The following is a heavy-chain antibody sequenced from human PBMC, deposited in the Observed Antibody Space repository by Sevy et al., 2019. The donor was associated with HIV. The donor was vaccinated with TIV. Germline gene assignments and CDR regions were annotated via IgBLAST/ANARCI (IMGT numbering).Heavy chain of an antibody. J-gene: IGHJ6*02. CDR3: AREGRSYETYYNHYGMEV. CDR2: INQDGSEK. CDR1: GFTFNSYW. V-gene: IGHV3-7*01. Sequence: GGSLRLSCSTSGFTFNSYWLTWVRQAPGKGLEWVANINQDGSEKNYVDSVKGRFTISRDNAQKSVCLQMRALRAADTGMYYCAREGRSYETYYNHYGMEVWGQGTKVTVSS. D-gene: IGHD5-12*01.